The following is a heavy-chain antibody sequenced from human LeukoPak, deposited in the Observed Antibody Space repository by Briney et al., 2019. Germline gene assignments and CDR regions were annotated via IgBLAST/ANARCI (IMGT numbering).Heavy chain of an antibody. CDR1: GFTFSSYS. J-gene: IGHJ4*02. D-gene: IGHD2-2*01. CDR2: ISSSSSYI. CDR3: ASRPDYCSSTSCYGLYYFDY. Sequence: GGSLRLSCAASGFTFSSYSMNWVRQAPGKRLEWVSSISSSSSYIYYADSVKGRFTISRDNAKNSLCLQMNSLRAEDTAVYYCASRPDYCSSTSCYGLYYFDYWGQGTLVTVSS. V-gene: IGHV3-21*01.